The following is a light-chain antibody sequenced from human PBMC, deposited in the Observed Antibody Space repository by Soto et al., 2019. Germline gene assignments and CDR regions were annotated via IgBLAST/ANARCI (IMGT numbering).Light chain of an antibody. CDR1: SSDVGKYDY. Sequence: QSALTQPPSASGSPGQSVTISCTGTSSDVGKYDYVSWFQHHPGKAPKLIIYEVSKRPSGVSNRFSGSKSGNTASLTISGLQAEDEGDYYCSSYTSSSTVVFGGGTKLTVL. J-gene: IGLJ2*01. V-gene: IGLV2-14*01. CDR3: SSYTSSSTVV. CDR2: EVS.